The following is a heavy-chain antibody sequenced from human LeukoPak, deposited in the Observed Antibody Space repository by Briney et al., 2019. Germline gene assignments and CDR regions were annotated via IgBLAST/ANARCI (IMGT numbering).Heavy chain of an antibody. D-gene: IGHD6-19*01. V-gene: IGHV1-69*05. CDR1: GGTFSSYA. CDR2: IIPIFGTA. Sequence: GASVKVSXKASGGTFSSYAISWVRQAPGQGLEWMGRIIPIFGTANYAQKFQGRVTITTDESTSTAYMELSSLRSEDTAVYYCARVGSSGWYYPNWFDPWGQGTLVTVSS. J-gene: IGHJ5*02. CDR3: ARVGSSGWYYPNWFDP.